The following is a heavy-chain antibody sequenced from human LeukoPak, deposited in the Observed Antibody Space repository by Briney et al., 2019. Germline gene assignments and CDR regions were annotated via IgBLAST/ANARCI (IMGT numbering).Heavy chain of an antibody. Sequence: GGSLRLSCAASGFTASSNYMSWVRQSPGRGLEWVAVIWYDGSQRYYADSVKGRFTISRDDSQNTIYLQMDSLRAEDTAVYYCATSSPRNYFDHWGQGTLVTVSS. CDR1: GFTASSNY. D-gene: IGHD1-14*01. J-gene: IGHJ4*02. V-gene: IGHV3-33*08. CDR3: ATSSPRNYFDH. CDR2: IWYDGSQR.